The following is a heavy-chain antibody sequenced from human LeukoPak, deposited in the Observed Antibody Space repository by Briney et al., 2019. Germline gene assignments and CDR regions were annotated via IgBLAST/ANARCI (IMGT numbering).Heavy chain of an antibody. CDR2: INHSGST. J-gene: IGHJ4*02. CDR3: ARRRSRFWSGYFEPFDY. D-gene: IGHD3-3*01. CDR1: GGSISSGGYY. Sequence: PSETLSLTCTVSGGSISSGGYYWSWIRQPPGKGLEWIGEINHSGSTNYNPSLKSRVTISVDTSKNQFSLKLSSVTAADTAVYYCARRRSRFWSGYFEPFDYWGQGTLVTVSS. V-gene: IGHV4-39*07.